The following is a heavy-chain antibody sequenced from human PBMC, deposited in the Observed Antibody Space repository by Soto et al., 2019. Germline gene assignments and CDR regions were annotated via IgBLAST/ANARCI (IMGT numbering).Heavy chain of an antibody. Sequence: ASVKVSCKASGYTFTGYYMHWVRQAPGQGLEWMGWINPNSGGTNYAQKFQGWVTMTRDTSISTAYMELSRLRSDDTAVYYCAIPPRITIFGVVPRAFDYWGQGTLVTVSS. V-gene: IGHV1-2*04. CDR1: GYTFTGYY. J-gene: IGHJ4*02. CDR3: AIPPRITIFGVVPRAFDY. D-gene: IGHD3-3*01. CDR2: INPNSGGT.